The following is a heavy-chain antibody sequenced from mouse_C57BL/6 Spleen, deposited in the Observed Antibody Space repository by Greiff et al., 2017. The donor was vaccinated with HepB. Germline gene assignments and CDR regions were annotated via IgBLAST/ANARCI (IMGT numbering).Heavy chain of an antibody. CDR2: IYPGSGNT. CDR3: AREDSSGPLAMDY. CDR1: GYTFTDYY. D-gene: IGHD3-2*02. Sequence: LVESGAELVRPGASVKLSCKASGYTFTDYYINWVKQRPGQGLEWIARIYPGSGNTYYNEKFKGKATLTAEKSSSTAYMQLSSLTSEDSAVYFCAREDSSGPLAMDYWGQGTSVTVSS. V-gene: IGHV1-76*01. J-gene: IGHJ4*01.